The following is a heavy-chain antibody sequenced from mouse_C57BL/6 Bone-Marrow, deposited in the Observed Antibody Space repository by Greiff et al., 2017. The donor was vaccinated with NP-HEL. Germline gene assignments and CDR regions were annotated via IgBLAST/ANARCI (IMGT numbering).Heavy chain of an antibody. CDR1: GYTFTDYE. J-gene: IGHJ1*03. D-gene: IGHD2-4*01. CDR2: IDPETGGT. V-gene: IGHV1-15*01. CDR3: TRGLYDYDCWYFDV. Sequence: QVQLQQSGAELVRPGASVTLSCKASGYTFTDYEMHWVKQTPVHGLEWIGAIDPETGGTAYNQKFKGKAILTADKSSSTAYMELRSLTSEDSAVYYCTRGLYDYDCWYFDVWGTGTTVTVSS.